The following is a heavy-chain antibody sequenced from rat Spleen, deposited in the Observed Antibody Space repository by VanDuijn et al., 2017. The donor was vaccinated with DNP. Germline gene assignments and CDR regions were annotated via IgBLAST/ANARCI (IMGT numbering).Heavy chain of an antibody. CDR2: ISYDGSST. CDR3: TTGGYIFSPYYAMDA. D-gene: IGHD1-2*01. CDR1: GFTFSNYD. V-gene: IGHV5-7*01. J-gene: IGHJ4*01. Sequence: EVQLVESGGGLVQPGRSMELSCAASGFTFSNYDMAWVRQAPKKGLEWVATISYDGSSTYDRDSVKGRFTISRDNAKSTLYLQMDSLRSEDTATYYCTTGGYIFSPYYAMDAWGQGTSVTVSS.